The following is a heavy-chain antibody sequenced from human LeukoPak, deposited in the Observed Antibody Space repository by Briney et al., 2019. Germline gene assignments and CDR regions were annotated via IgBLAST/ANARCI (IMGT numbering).Heavy chain of an antibody. D-gene: IGHD2-2*01. J-gene: IGHJ4*02. Sequence: GESLKISCKGSGYSFTSYWIGWVRQMPGKGLEWMGIIYPGDSDTRYSPSFQGQVTISADKSTSTAYLQWSSLKASDTAMYYCARIYCSSTSCLDYWGQGTLVTVSS. CDR1: GYSFTSYW. V-gene: IGHV5-51*01. CDR2: IYPGDSDT. CDR3: ARIYCSSTSCLDY.